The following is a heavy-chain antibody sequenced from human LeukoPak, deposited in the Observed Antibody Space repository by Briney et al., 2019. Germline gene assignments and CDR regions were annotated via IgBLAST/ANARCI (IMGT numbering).Heavy chain of an antibody. J-gene: IGHJ4*02. CDR1: GYRFTTNW. CDR2: IYPGDSDT. V-gene: IGHV5-51*01. Sequence: GESLKISCKGSGYRFTTNWIGWVRQMPGKGLEWMGIIYPGDSDTRYSPSFQGQVTISVGKSISTAYLQWSSLKASDTAMYYCARRSYDSSVYYRYMYYFDYWGQGTLVTVSS. CDR3: ARRSYDSSVYYRYMYYFDY. D-gene: IGHD3-22*01.